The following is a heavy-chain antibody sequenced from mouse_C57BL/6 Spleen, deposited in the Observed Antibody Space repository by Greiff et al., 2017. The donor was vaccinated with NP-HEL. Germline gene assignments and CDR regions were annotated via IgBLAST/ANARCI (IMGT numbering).Heavy chain of an antibody. J-gene: IGHJ3*01. Sequence: EVMLVESGGGLVQPGGSLSLSCAASGFTFTDYYMSWVRQPPGKALEWLGFIRNKANGYTTEYSAYVKGRFTISRATSQSILYLQMNALRAEDSATYYCARDSSGPFAYWGQGTLVTVSA. D-gene: IGHD3-2*02. CDR2: IRNKANGYTT. CDR3: ARDSSGPFAY. CDR1: GFTFTDYY. V-gene: IGHV7-3*01.